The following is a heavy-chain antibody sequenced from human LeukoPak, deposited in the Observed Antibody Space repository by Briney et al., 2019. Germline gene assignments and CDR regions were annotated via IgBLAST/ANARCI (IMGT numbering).Heavy chain of an antibody. D-gene: IGHD5-18*01. CDR1: GYTFSDYW. CDR3: ARQRGYRMTKDGFDV. CDR2: IYPDDSET. V-gene: IGHV5-51*01. Sequence: GESLKISCKASGYTFSDYWIGWVRLMPGKGLEWMTIIYPDDSETRYSPSLQGQVTISADKSINTAYLQWSSLKASDSGMYYCARQRGYRMTKDGFDVWGQGTMVTVSS. J-gene: IGHJ3*01.